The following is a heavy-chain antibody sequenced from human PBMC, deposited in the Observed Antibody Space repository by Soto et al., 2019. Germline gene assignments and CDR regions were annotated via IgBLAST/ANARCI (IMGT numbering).Heavy chain of an antibody. CDR1: GYTFTSYD. Sequence: ASVKVSCKASGYTFTSYDINWVRQATGQGLEWMGWMNPNSGNTGYAQKFQGRVTMTRNTSISTAYMELSSLRSEDTAVYYCARVSQYNWYFDLWGRGTLVTVSS. V-gene: IGHV1-8*01. CDR2: MNPNSGNT. CDR3: ARVSQYNWYFDL. D-gene: IGHD1-1*01. J-gene: IGHJ2*01.